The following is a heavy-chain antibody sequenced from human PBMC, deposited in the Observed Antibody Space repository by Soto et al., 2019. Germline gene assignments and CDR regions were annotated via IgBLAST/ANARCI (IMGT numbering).Heavy chain of an antibody. CDR3: ARDSGYDFWSGYYTGSDAFDI. Sequence: QVQLVESGGGVVQPGRSLRLSCAASGFTFSSYGMHWVRQAPGKGLEWVAVIWYYGSNKYYADSVKGRFTISRDNSKNTLYLQMNSLRAEDTAVYYCARDSGYDFWSGYYTGSDAFDIWGQGTMVTVSS. CDR2: IWYYGSNK. D-gene: IGHD3-3*01. V-gene: IGHV3-33*01. CDR1: GFTFSSYG. J-gene: IGHJ3*02.